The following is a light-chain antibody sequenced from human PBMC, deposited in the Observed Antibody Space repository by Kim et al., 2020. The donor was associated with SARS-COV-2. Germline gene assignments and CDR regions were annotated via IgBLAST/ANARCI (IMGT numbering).Light chain of an antibody. CDR1: QSIARNY. Sequence: EIVLTQSPGTLSLSPGERATLSCRASQSIARNYLAWYQQKHGQAPRLLIYGASSRATGIPDRFSGSGSGTDFTLTITRVEPEDFAVYYCRQYDSSPPCTFGQGTKLEI. CDR3: RQYDSSPPCT. CDR2: GAS. J-gene: IGKJ2*02. V-gene: IGKV3-20*01.